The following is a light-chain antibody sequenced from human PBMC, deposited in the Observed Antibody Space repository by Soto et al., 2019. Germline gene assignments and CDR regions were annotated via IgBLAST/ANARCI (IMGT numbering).Light chain of an antibody. CDR2: AAS. CDR1: QDINIY. Sequence: DIQMTQSPSSLSASVGDRVTITCRAGQDINIYLAWYQQKPGKVPKLLISAASTLQSGVPSRFSGSGSGTDFTLTISSLQPESVATYYWQKYDGAPLTFGGGTKVEIK. J-gene: IGKJ4*01. V-gene: IGKV1-27*01. CDR3: QKYDGAPLT.